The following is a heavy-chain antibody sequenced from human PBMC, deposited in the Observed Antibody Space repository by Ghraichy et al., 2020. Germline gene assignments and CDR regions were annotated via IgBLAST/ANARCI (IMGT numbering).Heavy chain of an antibody. CDR1: GGSISSGGYY. J-gene: IGHJ3*02. D-gene: IGHD6-6*01. CDR2: IYYSGST. CDR3: ARAAREGSRNDAFDI. Sequence: SLNISCTVSGGSISSGGYYWSWIRQHPGKGLEWIGYIYYSGSTYYNPSLKSRVTISVDTSKNQFSLKLSSVTAADTAVYYCARAAREGSRNDAFDIWGQGTMVTVSS. V-gene: IGHV4-31*03.